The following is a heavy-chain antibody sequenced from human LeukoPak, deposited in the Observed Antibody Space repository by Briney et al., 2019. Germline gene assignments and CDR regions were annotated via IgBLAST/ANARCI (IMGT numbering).Heavy chain of an antibody. CDR3: ARDWYDDGDYMAFDI. Sequence: SETLSLTCTVSGGSNSSGGYYWSWIRQHPGKGLEWIGYIYYSGSTYYNPSLKSRVTISVDTSKNQFSLKLSSVTAADTAVYYCARDWYDDGDYMAFDIWGQGTMVTVSS. CDR2: IYYSGST. V-gene: IGHV4-31*03. D-gene: IGHD4-17*01. J-gene: IGHJ3*02. CDR1: GGSNSSGGYY.